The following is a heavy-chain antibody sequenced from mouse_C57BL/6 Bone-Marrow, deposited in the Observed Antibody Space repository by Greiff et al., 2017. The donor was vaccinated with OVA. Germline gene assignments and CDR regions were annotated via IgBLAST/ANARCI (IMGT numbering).Heavy chain of an antibody. CDR2: IYPGDGDT. J-gene: IGHJ4*01. CDR3: ARRLTTVVATENAMDY. D-gene: IGHD1-1*01. V-gene: IGHV1-82*01. Sequence: QVQLQQSGPELVKPGASVKISCKASGYAFSSSWMNWVKQRPGKGLEWIGRIYPGDGDTNYNGKFKGKATLTADKSSSTAYMQLSSLTSEDSAVYFCARRLTTVVATENAMDYWGQGTSVTVSS. CDR1: GYAFSSSW.